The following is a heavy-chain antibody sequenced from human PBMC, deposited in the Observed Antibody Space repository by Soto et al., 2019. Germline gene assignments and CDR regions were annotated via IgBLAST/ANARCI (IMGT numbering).Heavy chain of an antibody. CDR2: INAGNGNT. V-gene: IGHV1-3*01. CDR3: ARDKGYSYAYFDY. J-gene: IGHJ4*02. D-gene: IGHD5-18*01. Sequence: QVQLVQSGAEVKKPGASVKVSCKASGYTFTSYAMHWVRQAPGQRLEWMGWINAGNGNTKYSQKFQGRVTITRDTSASTAYMELSSLRSEDTAVYYCARDKGYSYAYFDYWGQGTLVTVSS. CDR1: GYTFTSYA.